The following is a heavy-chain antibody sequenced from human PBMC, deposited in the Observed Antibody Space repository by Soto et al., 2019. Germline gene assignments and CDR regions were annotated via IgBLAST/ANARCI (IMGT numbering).Heavy chain of an antibody. CDR3: ARDGGIAVAGTGNYYYYGMDV. CDR1: GGSVSIGSYY. D-gene: IGHD6-19*01. CDR2: IYYSGST. Sequence: DTLSLTCTVSGGSVSIGSYYWSLILQPPGKGLEWIGYIYYSGSTNYNPSLKSRVTISVDTSKNQFSLKLSSVTAADTAVYYCARDGGIAVAGTGNYYYYGMDVWGQGTTVTVSS. V-gene: IGHV4-61*01. J-gene: IGHJ6*02.